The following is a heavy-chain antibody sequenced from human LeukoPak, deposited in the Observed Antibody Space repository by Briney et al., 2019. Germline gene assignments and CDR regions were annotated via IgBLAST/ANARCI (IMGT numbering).Heavy chain of an antibody. D-gene: IGHD1-26*01. Sequence: GGSLRLSCAASGFTFSDYWMTWVRQIPGKGLECVANVGRDGSEKNYVDSVKGRFTISRDNAKKALSLEMNSLRVEDTALYYCARVGAWELQRVFENWGQGTLVTVSS. V-gene: IGHV3-7*01. CDR1: GFTFSDYW. J-gene: IGHJ4*02. CDR2: VGRDGSEK. CDR3: ARVGAWELQRVFEN.